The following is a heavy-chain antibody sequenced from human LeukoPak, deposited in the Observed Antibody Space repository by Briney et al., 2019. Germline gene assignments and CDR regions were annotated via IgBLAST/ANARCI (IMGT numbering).Heavy chain of an antibody. CDR1: GYTFTGYY. D-gene: IGHD3-10*01. CDR2: INPNSGGT. V-gene: IGHV1-2*02. CDR3: ASRSIELPFGEVLR. Sequence: ASVKVSCKASGYTFTGYYMRWVRQAPGQGFEWMGWINPNSGGTNYAQKFQGRVTMTRDTSISTAYMELSRLRSDDTAVYYCASRSIELPFGEVLRWGQGTLVTVSS. J-gene: IGHJ4*02.